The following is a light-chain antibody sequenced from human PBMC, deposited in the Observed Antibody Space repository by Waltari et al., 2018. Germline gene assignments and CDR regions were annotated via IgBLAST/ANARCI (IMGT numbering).Light chain of an antibody. CDR1: SKYFGGYNL. Sequence: QSALTQPASFSGSPGQAIPLSCPGTSKYFGGYNLFSLYPQHPGKTPKLMIYEGSKRPSGVSNRFSGSKSGNTASLTISGLQAEDEADYYCCSYAGSSTFNWVFGGGTKLTVL. CDR2: EGS. V-gene: IGLV2-23*01. CDR3: CSYAGSSTFNWV. J-gene: IGLJ3*02.